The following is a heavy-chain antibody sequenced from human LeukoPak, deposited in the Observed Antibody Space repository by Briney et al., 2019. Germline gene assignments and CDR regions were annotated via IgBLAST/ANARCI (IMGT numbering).Heavy chain of an antibody. CDR1: GGSISSYY. CDR3: ARHCSSTSCYYKWAFDI. CDR2: IYYSGST. D-gene: IGHD2-2*01. J-gene: IGHJ3*02. V-gene: IGHV4-59*08. Sequence: SETLSLTCTVSGGSISSYYWSWIRQPPGKGLECIGYIYYSGSTNYNPSLKSRVTISVDTSKNQFSLKLSSVTAAAKAVYYCARHCSSTSCYYKWAFDIWGQGTMVTVSS.